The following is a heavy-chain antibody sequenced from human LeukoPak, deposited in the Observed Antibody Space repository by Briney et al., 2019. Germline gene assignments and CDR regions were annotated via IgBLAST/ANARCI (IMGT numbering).Heavy chain of an antibody. CDR2: IYYSGST. J-gene: IGHJ4*02. Sequence: PSQSLSLTCTVSGGSISSSSYYWGWIRQPPGKGLEGIGSIYYSGSTYYNPSLKSRVTISVDTSKNKFSLKLSSVTAADTAVYYCARLRDGYNYFDYWGQGTLVTVSS. V-gene: IGHV4-39*01. CDR3: ARLRDGYNYFDY. CDR1: GGSISSSSYY. D-gene: IGHD5-24*01.